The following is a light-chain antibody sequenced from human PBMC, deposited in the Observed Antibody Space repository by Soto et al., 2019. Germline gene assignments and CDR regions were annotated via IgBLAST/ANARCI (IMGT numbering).Light chain of an antibody. CDR1: QSISSY. CDR2: AAY. Sequence: DIQMTQSPSSLSASVGDRVTITCRASQSISSYLYWYQQKPGKAPKLMVFAAYSLQSGVPSRFSGSGSGTDFTLTISSLQHEDFGTYYCQPSYSPHPTFGGGTKVDIK. CDR3: QPSYSPHPT. V-gene: IGKV1-39*01. J-gene: IGKJ4*01.